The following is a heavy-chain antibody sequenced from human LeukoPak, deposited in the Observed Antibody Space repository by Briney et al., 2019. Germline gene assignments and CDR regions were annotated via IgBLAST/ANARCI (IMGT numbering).Heavy chain of an antibody. CDR2: ISYDGSNK. V-gene: IGHV3-30*18. CDR1: GFTFSSYG. D-gene: IGHD6-19*01. J-gene: IGHJ3*02. CDR3: AKGIIDSGWEDDAFDI. Sequence: GGSLRLSCAASGFTFSSYGMHWVRQAPGKGLEWVAVISYDGSNKYYADSVKGRFTISRDNSKNTLYLQMNSLRAEDTAVYYCAKGIIDSGWEDDAFDIWGQGTVVTVSS.